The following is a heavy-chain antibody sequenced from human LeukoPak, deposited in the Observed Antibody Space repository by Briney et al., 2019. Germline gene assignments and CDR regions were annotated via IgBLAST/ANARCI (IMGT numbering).Heavy chain of an antibody. CDR2: ISSSSSYI. Sequence: GGSLRLSCAASGFTFSSYSMTWVRQAPGKGLEWVSSISSSSSYIYYADSVKGRFTISRDNAKNSLYLQMNSLRAEDTAVYYCARDKNYDSSGYYRGYFDYWGQGTLVTVSS. J-gene: IGHJ4*02. V-gene: IGHV3-21*01. CDR1: GFTFSSYS. CDR3: ARDKNYDSSGYYRGYFDY. D-gene: IGHD3-22*01.